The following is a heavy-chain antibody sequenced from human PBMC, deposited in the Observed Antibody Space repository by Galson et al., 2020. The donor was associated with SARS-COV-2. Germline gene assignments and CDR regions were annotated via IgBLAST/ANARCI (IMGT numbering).Heavy chain of an antibody. J-gene: IGHJ5*02. V-gene: IGHV3-23*01. CDR2: ISSGGTT. CDR1: KFSFRDYA. CDR3: AKEGEWFGESGWFDP. Sequence: GGSLRLSCAASKFSFRDYAMNWLRQAPGTGPEWVSTISSGGTTYYADSVKGRFTISRDNYKNKLFVQMDSLRVEDTATYYCAKEGEWFGESGWFDPWGQGTLVTVSS. D-gene: IGHD3-10*01.